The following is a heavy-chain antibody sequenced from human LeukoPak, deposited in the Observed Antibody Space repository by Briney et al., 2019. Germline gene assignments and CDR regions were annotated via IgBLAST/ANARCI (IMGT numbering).Heavy chain of an antibody. CDR3: ARADIRLTGAFDI. J-gene: IGHJ3*02. D-gene: IGHD1-14*01. Sequence: SETLSLTCTVSGGSISSSSYYWGWIRQPPGQGLEWIGSIYYSGSTYYNPSLKSPVTISVDTSKNQFSLKLSSVTAADTAVYYCARADIRLTGAFDIWGQGTMVTVSS. CDR2: IYYSGST. CDR1: GGSISSSSYY. V-gene: IGHV4-39*07.